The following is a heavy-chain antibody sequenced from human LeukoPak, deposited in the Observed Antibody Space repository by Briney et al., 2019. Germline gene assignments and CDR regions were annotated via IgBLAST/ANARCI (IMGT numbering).Heavy chain of an antibody. CDR1: GGTFSSYA. CDR2: IIPIFGTV. J-gene: IGHJ6*02. CDR3: ARDDLYYDFWSGYGSRYYYGMDV. D-gene: IGHD3-3*01. Sequence: ASVKVSCKASGGTFSSYAISWVRQAPGQGLEWMGGIIPIFGTVNYAQKFQGRVTITADESTSTAYMELSSLRSEDTAVYYCARDDLYYDFWSGYGSRYYYGMDVWGQGTTVTVSS. V-gene: IGHV1-69*13.